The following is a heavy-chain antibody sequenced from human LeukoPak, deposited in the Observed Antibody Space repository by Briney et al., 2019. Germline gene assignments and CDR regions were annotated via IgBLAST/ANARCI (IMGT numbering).Heavy chain of an antibody. Sequence: SETLSLTCAVYGGSFSGYYWSWIRQPPGKGLEWIGEVNHTGSTNCNPSLKSRVSISVDTSKNQFSLKLSSVTAADTAVYYCASLSAYYYDNSGHNWFDPWGQGTLVTVSS. V-gene: IGHV4-34*01. J-gene: IGHJ5*02. D-gene: IGHD3-22*01. CDR3: ASLSAYYYDNSGHNWFDP. CDR1: GGSFSGYY. CDR2: VNHTGST.